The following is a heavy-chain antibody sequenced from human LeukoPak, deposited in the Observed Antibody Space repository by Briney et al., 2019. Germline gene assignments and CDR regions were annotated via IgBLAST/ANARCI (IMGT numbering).Heavy chain of an antibody. D-gene: IGHD3-22*01. CDR2: TYYRSKWYN. Sequence: SQTLSLTFASTVESVSNNSSAWNWLRQSPSRGLEWLGRTYYRSKWYNDYAVSVKSRITINPDTSKNQFSLQLHSVTPEDTAVYYCARDPGSWKAYYCDNNAFDIRGEGTMVTVSS. J-gene: IGHJ3*02. CDR3: ARDPGSWKAYYCDNNAFDI. CDR1: VESVSNNSSA. V-gene: IGHV6-1*01.